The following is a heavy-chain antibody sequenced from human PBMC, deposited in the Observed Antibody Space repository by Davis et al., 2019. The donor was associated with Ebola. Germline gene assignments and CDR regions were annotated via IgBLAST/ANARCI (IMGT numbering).Heavy chain of an antibody. D-gene: IGHD3-16*02. CDR1: GGSISSGTYY. V-gene: IGHV4-61*01. CDR3: ARGRAWGEVSSYYFDY. Sequence: SETLSLTCTVSGGSISSGTYYWSWIRQPPGKGLEWIGYIYYSGSSNYTPSLKSRVTISLDTSKNQFSLKLNSVTAADTAVYYCARGRAWGEVSSYYFDYWGQGTLVTVSS. J-gene: IGHJ4*02. CDR2: IYYSGSS.